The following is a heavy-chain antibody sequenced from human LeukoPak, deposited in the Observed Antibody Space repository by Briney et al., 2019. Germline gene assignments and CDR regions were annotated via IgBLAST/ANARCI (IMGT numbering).Heavy chain of an antibody. J-gene: IGHJ3*02. Sequence: PSETLSLTCAVYGGSFSGYYWSWIRQPPGKGLEWIGEINHSGSTNYNPSLKSRVTISVDTSKNQFSLKLSSVTAADTAVYYCARGRSGYCSSTSCYDAFDIWGQGTMVTVSS. CDR1: GGSFSGYY. CDR2: INHSGST. D-gene: IGHD2-2*01. CDR3: ARGRSGYCSSTSCYDAFDI. V-gene: IGHV4-34*01.